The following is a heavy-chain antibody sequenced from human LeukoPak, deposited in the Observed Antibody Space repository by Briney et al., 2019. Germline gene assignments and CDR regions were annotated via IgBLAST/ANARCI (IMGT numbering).Heavy chain of an antibody. V-gene: IGHV4-61*02. D-gene: IGHD1-20*01. CDR3: ARDSYNWNVDAFDP. Sequence: PSETLSLTCTVSGGSISSGIYYWSWIRQPAGKGLEWIGRIYISGSTDYNPSLKSRVTISIDKSKNHFSLKLTSVTAADTAIYYCARDSYNWNVDAFDPWGQGTLVTVSS. CDR2: IYISGST. J-gene: IGHJ5*02. CDR1: GGSISSGIYY.